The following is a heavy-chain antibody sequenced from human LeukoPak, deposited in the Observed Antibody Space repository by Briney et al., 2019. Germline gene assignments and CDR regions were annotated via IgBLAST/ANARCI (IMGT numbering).Heavy chain of an antibody. V-gene: IGHV1-18*01. D-gene: IGHD2-2*03. CDR3: ARVGGLGYCSSTSCLY. J-gene: IGHJ4*02. CDR1: GYTFTSYG. CDR2: ISAYNGNT. Sequence: ASVKVSCKASGYTFTSYGISWVRQAPGQGLEWMGWISAYNGNTNYAQKLQGRVTTTTDTSTSTAYMELRSLRSDDTAVYYCARVGGLGYCSSTSCLYWGQGTLVTVSS.